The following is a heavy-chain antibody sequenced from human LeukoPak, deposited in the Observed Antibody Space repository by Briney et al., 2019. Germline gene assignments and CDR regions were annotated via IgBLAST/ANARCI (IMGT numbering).Heavy chain of an antibody. D-gene: IGHD6-19*01. CDR1: GYTFTSYG. J-gene: IGHJ4*02. CDR2: ISAYNGNT. V-gene: IGHV1-18*04. CDR3: ARDGGSGWSRRLFDY. Sequence: ASVKVSCKASGYTFTSYGISWVRQAPGQGLEWMGWISAYNGNTNYAQKLQGRVTMTTDTSTSTAYMELRSLRPDDTAVYYCARDGGSGWSRRLFDYWGQGTLVTVSS.